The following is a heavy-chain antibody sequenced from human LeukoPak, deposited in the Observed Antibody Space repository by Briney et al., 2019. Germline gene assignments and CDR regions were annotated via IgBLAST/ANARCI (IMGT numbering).Heavy chain of an antibody. V-gene: IGHV3-48*01. Sequence: GGSLRLSCAASGFTFSSYAMNWVRQGPGTGLERVSYISGSTRTIYYADSVKGRFTISRDNAKNSLYLQMNSLRAGDTAIYYCAKGGRLRPNPFDCWGQGTLVTVSS. CDR1: GFTFSSYA. J-gene: IGHJ4*02. D-gene: IGHD4-17*01. CDR3: AKGGRLRPNPFDC. CDR2: ISGSTRTI.